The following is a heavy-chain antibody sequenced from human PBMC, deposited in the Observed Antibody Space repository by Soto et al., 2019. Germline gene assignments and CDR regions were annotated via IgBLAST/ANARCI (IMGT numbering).Heavy chain of an antibody. V-gene: IGHV3-23*01. Sequence: EVQLLESGGGVAQPGGSLRLSCAASGFTFSNSAMSWVRQAPGKGLEWVSAISGGSGDTSYADPVKGRFIVSRDDYRTTLQLQMNSLRAEDTALYSCARGARTFDYWGQGRPVIVSS. CDR3: ARGARTFDY. CDR1: GFTFSNSA. CDR2: ISGGSGDT. J-gene: IGHJ4*02.